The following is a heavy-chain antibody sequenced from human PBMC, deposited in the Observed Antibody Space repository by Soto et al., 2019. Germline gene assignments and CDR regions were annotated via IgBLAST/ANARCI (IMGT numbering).Heavy chain of an antibody. CDR3: AGGGWIQLWQSTPHNWFDP. CDR2: IIPIFGTA. D-gene: IGHD5-18*01. Sequence: NVSCKASGGTFSSYAISWVRQAPGQGLEWMGGIIPIFGTANYAQKFQGRVTITADESTSTAYMELSSLRSEDTAVYYCAGGGWIQLWQSTPHNWFDPWGQGTLVTVSS. CDR1: GGTFSSYA. V-gene: IGHV1-69*01. J-gene: IGHJ5*02.